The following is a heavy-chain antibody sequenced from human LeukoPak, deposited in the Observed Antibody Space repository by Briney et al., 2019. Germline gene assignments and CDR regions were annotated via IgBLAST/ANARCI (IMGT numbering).Heavy chain of an antibody. CDR3: ARDVTVTAYYYYGMDV. Sequence: GGSLRLSCAASGFTFSDYWMSWVRQAPGKGLEWVANIQQDGSEKYYVDSVKGRFTISRDNSKNTLYLQMNSLRAEDTAVYYCARDVTVTAYYYYGMDVWGQGTTVTVSS. J-gene: IGHJ6*02. D-gene: IGHD4-17*01. CDR2: IQQDGSEK. CDR1: GFTFSDYW. V-gene: IGHV3-7*01.